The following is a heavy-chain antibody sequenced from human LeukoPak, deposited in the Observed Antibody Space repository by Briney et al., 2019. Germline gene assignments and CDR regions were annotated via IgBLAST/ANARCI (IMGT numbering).Heavy chain of an antibody. CDR2: ISYDGSNK. D-gene: IGHD2-2*01. V-gene: IGHV3-30*18. CDR1: GFTFSSYG. J-gene: IGHJ4*02. CDR3: AKRHVPLFDY. Sequence: PGGSLRLSCAASGFTFSSYGMHRVRQAPGKGLEWVAVISYDGSNKYYADSVKGRFTISRDNSKNTLYLQMNSLRAADTAVYYCAKRHVPLFDYWGQGTLVTVSS.